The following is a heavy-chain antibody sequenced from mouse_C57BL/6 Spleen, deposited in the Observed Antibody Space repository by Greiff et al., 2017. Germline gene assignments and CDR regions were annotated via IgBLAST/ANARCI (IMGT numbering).Heavy chain of an antibody. CDR3: ARDGEGWFAY. V-gene: IGHV5-9*01. CDR2: ISGGGGNT. CDR1: GFTFSSYT. J-gene: IGHJ3*01. D-gene: IGHD2-13*01. Sequence: EVHLVESGGGLVKPGGSLKLSCAASGFTFSSYTMSWVRQTPEKRLEWVATISGGGGNTYYPDSVKGRFTISRDNAKNTLYLQMSSLRSEDTALYYCARDGEGWFAYWGQGTLVTVSA.